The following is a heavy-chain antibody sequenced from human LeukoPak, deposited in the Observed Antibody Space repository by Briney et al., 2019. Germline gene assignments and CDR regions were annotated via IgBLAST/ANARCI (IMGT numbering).Heavy chain of an antibody. CDR2: IYHSGST. CDR1: GGSISSGGYS. D-gene: IGHD2-21*02. CDR3: ARGNCGGDCYSYNWFDP. V-gene: IGHV4-30-2*01. Sequence: SETLSLTCAVSGGSISSGGYSWSWIRQPPGKGLEWIGYIYHSGSTYYNPSLKSRVTISVDRSKNQFSLKLSSVTAADTAVYYCARGNCGGDCYSYNWFDPWGQGTLVTVSS. J-gene: IGHJ5*02.